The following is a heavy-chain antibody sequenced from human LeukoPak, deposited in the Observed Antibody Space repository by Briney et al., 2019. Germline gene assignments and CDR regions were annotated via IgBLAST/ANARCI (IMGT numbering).Heavy chain of an antibody. J-gene: IGHJ4*02. Sequence: GGSLRLSCAASGFTFSSYSMNWVRQAPGKGLEWVSVIYSGGSTYYADSVKGRFTISRDNSKNTLYLQMNSLRAEDTAVYYCARGLPSLYGSGSSYYFDYWGQGTLVTVSS. CDR1: GFTFSSYS. V-gene: IGHV3-53*01. CDR2: IYSGGST. CDR3: ARGLPSLYGSGSSYYFDY. D-gene: IGHD3-10*01.